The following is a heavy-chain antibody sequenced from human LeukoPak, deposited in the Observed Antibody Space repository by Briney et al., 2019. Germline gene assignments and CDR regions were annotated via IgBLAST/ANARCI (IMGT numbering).Heavy chain of an antibody. J-gene: IGHJ4*02. CDR1: GFTFSSYE. V-gene: IGHV3-20*04. CDR2: INWNGDST. D-gene: IGHD3-22*01. CDR3: ARDLRVVITGSFDS. Sequence: GGSLRLSCAGSGFTFSSYEMNWVRQAPGKGLEWVSGINWNGDSTDYADSVKGRFTISRDNAKNSLYLQMNSLRAEDTALYYCARDLRVVITGSFDSWGQGTLVTVSS.